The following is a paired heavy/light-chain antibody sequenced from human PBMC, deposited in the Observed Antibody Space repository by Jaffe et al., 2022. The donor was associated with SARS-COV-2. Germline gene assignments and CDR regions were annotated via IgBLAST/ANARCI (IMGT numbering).Heavy chain of an antibody. J-gene: IGHJ4*02. Sequence: QVQLQESGPGLVKPSETLSLTCTVSGGSISGYYWSWIRQPPGKGLEWIGYMYYGGTNNYSPSLKSRVTISGDTSKNQFSLKLSSVTAADTAVYYCARHGKVSPKYYFEYWGQGTLVTVSS. CDR1: GGSISGYY. D-gene: IGHD1-26*01. CDR2: MYYGGTN. V-gene: IGHV4-59*08. CDR3: ARHGKVSPKYYFEY.
Light chain of an antibody. CDR2: DAS. J-gene: IGKJ1*01. Sequence: EIVLTQSPGTLSLSPGERATLSCRASQSVSSTSLAWYQQKRGQAPRLLMYDASSRATGIPDRFSGSGSGTDFTLTISRLEPEDFAVYYCQQYSRSPELIGQGTKVEI. CDR3: QQYSRSPEL. V-gene: IGKV3-20*01. CDR1: QSVSSTS.